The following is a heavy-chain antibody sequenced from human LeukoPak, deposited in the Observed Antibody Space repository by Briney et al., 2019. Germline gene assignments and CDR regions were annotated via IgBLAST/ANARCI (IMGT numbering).Heavy chain of an antibody. D-gene: IGHD6-6*01. CDR2: IIPIFGTA. Sequence: SVKVSCKASGGTFSSYAISWVRQAPGQGLEWMGGIIPIFGTANYAQKFQGRVTITTDESTSTAYMELSSLRSEDTAVYCCARGRRQLVGNWFDPWGQGTLVTVSS. J-gene: IGHJ5*02. CDR3: ARGRRQLVGNWFDP. CDR1: GGTFSSYA. V-gene: IGHV1-69*05.